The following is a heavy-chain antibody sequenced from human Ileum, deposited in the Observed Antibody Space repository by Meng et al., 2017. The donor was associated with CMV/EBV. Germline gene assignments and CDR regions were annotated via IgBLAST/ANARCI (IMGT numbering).Heavy chain of an antibody. CDR2: INHSGSS. D-gene: IGHD1-14*01. Sequence: GSLRLSCAVYGESFSGFYWSWIRQPPGKGLEWIGEINHSGSSSYNPSLKSRVIMSVDTSKNQFSLKLNSVTAADTAVYYCARLRTSRYYYDAMDVWGQGTMVTVSS. CDR1: GESFSGFY. V-gene: IGHV4-34*01. J-gene: IGHJ6*02. CDR3: ARLRTSRYYYDAMDV.